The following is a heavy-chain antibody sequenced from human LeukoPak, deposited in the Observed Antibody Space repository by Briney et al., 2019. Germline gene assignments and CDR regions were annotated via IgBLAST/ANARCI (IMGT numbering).Heavy chain of an antibody. CDR3: AKAETMVRGALDY. D-gene: IGHD3-10*01. Sequence: PGGSLRLSCAASGFTVSSNYMSWVRQAPGKGLEWVSVIYSGGSTYYADSVKGRFTISRDNSKNTLYLQMNSLRAEDTAVYYCAKAETMVRGALDYWGQGTLVTVSS. J-gene: IGHJ4*02. CDR1: GFTVSSNY. CDR2: IYSGGST. V-gene: IGHV3-53*01.